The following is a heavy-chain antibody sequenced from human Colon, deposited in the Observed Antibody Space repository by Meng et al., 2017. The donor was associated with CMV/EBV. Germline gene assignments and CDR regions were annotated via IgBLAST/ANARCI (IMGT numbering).Heavy chain of an antibody. V-gene: IGHV3-21*01. D-gene: IGHD5-18*01. CDR2: ISPTSTNI. CDR1: GLSTYN. Sequence: GGSLRLSCAASGLSTYNILWVRQAPGRGLEWVSSISPTSTNIFYADSVRGRFSVSRDNAQNSVYLQMNSLRAEDTAMYFCARGPKVMDTTLATGFWGQGTLVTVSS. J-gene: IGHJ4*02. CDR3: ARGPKVMDTTLATGF.